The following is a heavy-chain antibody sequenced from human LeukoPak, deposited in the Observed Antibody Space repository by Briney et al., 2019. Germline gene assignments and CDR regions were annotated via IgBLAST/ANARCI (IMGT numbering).Heavy chain of an antibody. J-gene: IGHJ4*02. V-gene: IGHV3-23*01. Sequence: GGSLRLSCAVSGFTFRNYGMSWVRQAPGKGLEWVSAINTGGVNTYYADSVKGRFTISRDNSKNTLYLQMNSLRAEDTAIYYCAKDFGGSGSYYCPFDYWSQGTLVTVSS. CDR1: GFTFRNYG. CDR2: INTGGVNT. D-gene: IGHD3-10*01. CDR3: AKDFGGSGSYYCPFDY.